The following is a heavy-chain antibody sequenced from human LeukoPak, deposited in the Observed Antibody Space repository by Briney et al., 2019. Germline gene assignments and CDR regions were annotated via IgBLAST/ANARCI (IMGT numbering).Heavy chain of an antibody. V-gene: IGHV4-34*01. CDR1: GGSFSGYY. D-gene: IGHD2-15*01. J-gene: IGHJ5*02. CDR2: INHSGST. CDR3: ARHRCSGGSCYPMNWFDP. Sequence: SETLSLTCAVYGGSFSGYYWSWIRQPPGKGLKWIGEINHSGSTNYNPSLKSRVTISVDTSKNQFSLKLSSVTAADTAVYYCARHRCSGGSCYPMNWFDPWGQGTLVTVSS.